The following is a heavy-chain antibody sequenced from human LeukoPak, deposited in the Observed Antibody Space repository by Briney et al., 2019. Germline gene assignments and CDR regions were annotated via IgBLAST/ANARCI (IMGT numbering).Heavy chain of an antibody. CDR3: AREGLGELTLDC. CDR1: GYTFTGYY. Sequence: GASVKVSCKASGYTFTGYYMHWVRQAPGQGLEWMGWINPNSGGTNYAQKFQGRVTMTTDTSTSTAHMELRSLRSDDTAVYYCAREGLGELTLDCWGQGTLVTVSS. CDR2: INPNSGGT. V-gene: IGHV1-2*02. D-gene: IGHD3-16*01. J-gene: IGHJ4*02.